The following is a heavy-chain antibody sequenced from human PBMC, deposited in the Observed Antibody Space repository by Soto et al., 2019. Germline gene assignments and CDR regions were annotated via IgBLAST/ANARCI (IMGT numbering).Heavy chain of an antibody. CDR3: ARDSVGQLERRMIDY. CDR2: IYYSGST. Sequence: PSETLSLTCTVSGGSISSGDYYWSWIRQPPGKGLEWIGYIYYSGSTYYNPSLKSRVTISVDTSKNQFSLKLSSVTAADTAAYYCARDSVGQLERRMIDYWGQGTLVTVSS. V-gene: IGHV4-30-4*01. CDR1: GGSISSGDYY. J-gene: IGHJ4*02. D-gene: IGHD1-1*01.